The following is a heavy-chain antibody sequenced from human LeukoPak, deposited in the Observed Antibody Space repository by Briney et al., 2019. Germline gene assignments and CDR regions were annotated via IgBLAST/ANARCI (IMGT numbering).Heavy chain of an antibody. CDR3: AKDQDVYSGSQS. V-gene: IGHV3-23*01. CDR2: ISGIDSST. J-gene: IGHJ4*02. CDR1: AFTFSSYA. D-gene: IGHD1-26*01. Sequence: QAGGSLRLSCAASAFTFSSYAMSWVRQAPGKGLEWVSTISGIDSSTYYADSVRGRFTISRDNSKNTVFLQMNSLRVEDTAIYYCAKDQDVYSGSQSWGQGTLVTVSS.